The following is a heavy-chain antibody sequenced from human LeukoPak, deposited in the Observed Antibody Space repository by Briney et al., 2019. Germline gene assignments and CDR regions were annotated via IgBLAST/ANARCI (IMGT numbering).Heavy chain of an antibody. J-gene: IGHJ6*03. Sequence: SETLSLTCTVSGGSISSSSYYWGWIRQPPGKGLEWIGSIYYSGSTYYNPSLKSRVTISVDTSKNQFSLKLSSVTAADTAVYYCAKEGYCSSTSCYEYYYYYYMDVWGKGTTVTVSS. CDR3: AKEGYCSSTSCYEYYYYYYMDV. CDR2: IYYSGST. D-gene: IGHD2-2*01. CDR1: GGSISSSSYY. V-gene: IGHV4-39*07.